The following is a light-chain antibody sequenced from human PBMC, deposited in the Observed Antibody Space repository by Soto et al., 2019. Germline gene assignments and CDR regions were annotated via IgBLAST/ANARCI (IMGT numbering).Light chain of an antibody. CDR2: GAS. Sequence: EILLTQSPVTLSLSPGERGTLSCRASQSVGTSLAWYQQKPGQAPRLLIYGASNRATGIPDRFSGSGSGTDFTLTISKLEPEDFAVYHCQQYGGSPRTFGQGTKV. V-gene: IGKV3-20*01. CDR3: QQYGGSPRT. CDR1: QSVGTS. J-gene: IGKJ1*01.